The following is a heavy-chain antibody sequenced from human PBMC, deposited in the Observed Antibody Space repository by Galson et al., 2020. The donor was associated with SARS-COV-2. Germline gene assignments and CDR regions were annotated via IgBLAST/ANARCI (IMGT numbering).Heavy chain of an antibody. D-gene: IGHD3-9*01. CDR3: ARAISGSSYLDWLFQPALFDY. J-gene: IGHJ4*02. Sequence: ASETLSLTCTVSGGSISSYYWSWIRQPPGKGLEWIGYIHYTGYTEYSPSLKSRLTMSVDTSKNQFSLKLSSVTAADSAVYYCARAISGSSYLDWLFQPALFDYWGLGTQVTVSS. V-gene: IGHV4-59*01. CDR1: GGSISSYY. CDR2: IHYTGYT.